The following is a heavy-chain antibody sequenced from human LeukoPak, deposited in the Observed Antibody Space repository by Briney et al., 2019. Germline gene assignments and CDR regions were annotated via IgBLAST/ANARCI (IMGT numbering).Heavy chain of an antibody. Sequence: SETLSLTCAVYGGSFSGYYWSWIRQPPGKGLEWIGEINHSGSTNYNPSLKSRVTISVDTSKNQFSLKLSSVTAADTAVYYCARGRPYYYGSGSYLYYFDYWGQGTLVTVSS. D-gene: IGHD3-10*01. V-gene: IGHV4-34*01. J-gene: IGHJ4*02. CDR1: GGSFSGYY. CDR2: INHSGST. CDR3: ARGRPYYYGSGSYLYYFDY.